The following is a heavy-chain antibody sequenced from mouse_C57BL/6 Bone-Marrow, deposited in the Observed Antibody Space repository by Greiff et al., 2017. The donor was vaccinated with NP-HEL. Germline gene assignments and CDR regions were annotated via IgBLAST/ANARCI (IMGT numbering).Heavy chain of an antibody. CDR1: GFSLSTSGMG. Sequence: VKLMESGPGILQSSQTLSLTCSFSGFSLSTSGMGVSWIRQPSGKGLEWLAHIYWDDDKRSNPSLKRRLTISKDTSRNQVFLKVTSVDTADTATYYCARRGIFYAMDYWGQGTSVTVSS. V-gene: IGHV8-12*01. J-gene: IGHJ4*01. CDR3: ARRGIFYAMDY. CDR2: IYWDDDK.